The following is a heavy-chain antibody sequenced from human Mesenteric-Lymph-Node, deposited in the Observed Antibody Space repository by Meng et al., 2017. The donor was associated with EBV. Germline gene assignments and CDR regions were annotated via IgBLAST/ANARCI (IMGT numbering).Heavy chain of an antibody. CDR1: GFSLSTSGVG. CDR3: GHILWYEEMYFDS. Sequence: QITLKESGPTLVKPXXXXPLXXPFAGFSLSTSGVGVGWIRQPPGRALEWLSLIWWDDDKRYSPSLKSRLTVTKDTSKNQVVLTMTNLDPVDTATYFCGHILWYEEMYFDSWGQGTLVTVSS. CDR2: IWWDDDK. J-gene: IGHJ4*02. V-gene: IGHV2-5*02. D-gene: IGHD5-24*01.